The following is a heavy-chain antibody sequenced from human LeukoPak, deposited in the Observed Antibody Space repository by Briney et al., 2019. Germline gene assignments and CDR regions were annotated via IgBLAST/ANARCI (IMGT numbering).Heavy chain of an antibody. Sequence: SETLSLTCTVSGGSISSGSYYWSWIRQPAWKRLEWIGHIYRSGSTNYNPSLKSRVTISVDTSKNQFSLKLSSVTAADTAVYYCARVGAIGRDSSGYSPSALFDWGQGTLVTVSS. D-gene: IGHD3-22*01. CDR3: ARVGAIGRDSSGYSPSALFD. CDR1: GGSISSGSYY. CDR2: IYRSGST. J-gene: IGHJ4*02. V-gene: IGHV4-61*09.